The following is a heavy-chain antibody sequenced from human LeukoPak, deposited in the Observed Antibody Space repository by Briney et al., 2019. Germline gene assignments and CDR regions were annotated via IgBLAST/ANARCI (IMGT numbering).Heavy chain of an antibody. CDR1: GYSISSGYY. J-gene: IGHJ3*02. CDR3: ARSGFGEYGGGAFDI. V-gene: IGHV4-38-2*02. D-gene: IGHD3-10*01. Sequence: SETLSLTCTVSGYSISSGYYWDWIRQPPGKGLEWIGTLSHSGSSYYNPSLKSRVTISVDTSKNQFSLNLSSVTAADTAVFYCARSGFGEYGGGAFDIWGQGTMVTVSS. CDR2: LSHSGSS.